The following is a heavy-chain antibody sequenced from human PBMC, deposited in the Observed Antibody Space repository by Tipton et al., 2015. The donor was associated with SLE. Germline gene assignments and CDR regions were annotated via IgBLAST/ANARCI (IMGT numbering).Heavy chain of an antibody. D-gene: IGHD5-12*01. CDR2: IYYSGST. V-gene: IGHV4-39*07. CDR1: GGSISSSSYY. J-gene: IGHJ3*02. CDR3: AREVDPKTFDI. Sequence: TLSLTCTVSGGSISSSSYYWGWIRQPPGKGPEWIGSIYYSGSTNYNPSLKSRVTISVDTSKNQFSLKLSSVTAADTAVYYCAREVDPKTFDIWGQGTMVTVSS.